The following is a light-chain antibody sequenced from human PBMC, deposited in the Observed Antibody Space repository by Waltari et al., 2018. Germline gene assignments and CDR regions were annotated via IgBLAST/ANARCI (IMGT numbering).Light chain of an antibody. Sequence: QSALTQPASVSGSPGQSITISCTGTSSDVGRSNLVSWYQHHPGKDPRLKIYESTKRPSALPNRFPVSTSRTTASLTLSRLQAEDEADYYCCSSSGSSTCPYVFGTGTKVTVL. V-gene: IGLV2-23*01. CDR3: CSSSGSSTCPYV. CDR2: EST. J-gene: IGLJ1*01. CDR1: SSDVGRSNL.